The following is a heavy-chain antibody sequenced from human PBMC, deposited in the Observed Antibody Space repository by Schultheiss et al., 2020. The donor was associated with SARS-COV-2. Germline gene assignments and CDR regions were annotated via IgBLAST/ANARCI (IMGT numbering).Heavy chain of an antibody. D-gene: IGHD3-3*01. CDR1: GFTFSSYA. V-gene: IGHV3-74*01. CDR2: INSDGSNT. Sequence: GGSLRLSCAASGFTFSSYAMSWVRQAPGKGLEWVSCINSDGSNTNYADSVKGRFTISRDNAKNTLYLQMNRLRAEDTAVYYCAREEYYGGAFDIWGQGTMVTVSS. J-gene: IGHJ3*02. CDR3: AREEYYGGAFDI.